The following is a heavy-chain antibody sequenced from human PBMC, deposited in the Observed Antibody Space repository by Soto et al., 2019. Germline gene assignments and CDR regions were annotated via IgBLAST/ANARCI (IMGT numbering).Heavy chain of an antibody. CDR1: GGSFSGYY. CDR3: ARDGRAGNDYIWGSYRFTKAYFDY. CDR2: INHSGST. D-gene: IGHD3-16*02. Sequence: SETLSLTCAVYGGSFSGYYWSWIRQPPGKGLEWIGEINHSGSTNYNPSLKSRVTISVDTSKNQFSLKLSSVTAADTAVYYCARDGRAGNDYIWGSYRFTKAYFDYWGQGTLVTVS. J-gene: IGHJ4*02. V-gene: IGHV4-34*01.